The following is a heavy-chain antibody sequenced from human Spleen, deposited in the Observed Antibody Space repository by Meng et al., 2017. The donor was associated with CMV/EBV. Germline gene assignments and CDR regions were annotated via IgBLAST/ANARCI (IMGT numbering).Heavy chain of an antibody. D-gene: IGHD6-13*01. V-gene: IGHV3-30*04. Sequence: GESLKISCAASGFTFRTFSIHWVRQAPGKGLEWVAVTSPNGSNKYYADSVKGRFTISRDNSKNMLYLQMNSLRAEDTAVYYCARVAAAGRGMDVWGQGTTVTVSS. CDR3: ARVAAAGRGMDV. J-gene: IGHJ6*02. CDR2: TSPNGSNK. CDR1: GFTFRTFS.